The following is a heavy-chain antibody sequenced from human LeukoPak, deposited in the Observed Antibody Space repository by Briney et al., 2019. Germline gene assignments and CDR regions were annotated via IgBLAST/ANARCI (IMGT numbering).Heavy chain of an antibody. Sequence: GGSQRLSCAASGFTSSSYAMSWVRQAPGKGLEWVSTMTGSGGSTYYADSVKGRFTISRDNSKNTLYLQMNSLRAEDTAVYYCAKGRSSWSAFDYWGQGTLVTVSS. J-gene: IGHJ4*02. CDR3: AKGRSSWSAFDY. V-gene: IGHV3-23*01. CDR2: MTGSGGST. CDR1: GFTSSSYA. D-gene: IGHD6-13*01.